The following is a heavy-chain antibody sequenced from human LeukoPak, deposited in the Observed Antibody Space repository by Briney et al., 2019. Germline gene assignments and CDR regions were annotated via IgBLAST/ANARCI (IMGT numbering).Heavy chain of an antibody. J-gene: IGHJ4*02. CDR1: GYTFTGYY. Sequence: ASVKVSCKASGYTFTGYYIHWVRQAPGQGLEWMGWISPRSGDTSYAQKFQGRVTMTRDTSINTVDMDLSGLTSDDTAVFYCARGREIHGGSDTKLDDYWGQGTLVTVSS. D-gene: IGHD3-10*01. CDR3: ARGREIHGGSDTKLDDY. CDR2: ISPRSGDT. V-gene: IGHV1-2*02.